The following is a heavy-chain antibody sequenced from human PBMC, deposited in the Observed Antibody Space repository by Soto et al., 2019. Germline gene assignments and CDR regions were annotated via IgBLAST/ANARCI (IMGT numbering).Heavy chain of an antibody. CDR3: ARGADVLLWFGDSPGDY. Sequence: EVQLVESGGGLVQPGGSLRLSCAASGFTFSSYWMHWFRQAPGKGLVWVSRINSDGSSTSYADSVKGRFTISRDNAKNTLYLQMNSLRAEDTAVYYCARGADVLLWFGDSPGDYWGQGTLVTVSS. CDR2: INSDGSST. V-gene: IGHV3-74*01. D-gene: IGHD3-10*01. CDR1: GFTFSSYW. J-gene: IGHJ4*02.